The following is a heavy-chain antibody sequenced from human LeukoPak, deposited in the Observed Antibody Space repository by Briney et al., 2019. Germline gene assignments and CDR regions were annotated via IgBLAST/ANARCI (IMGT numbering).Heavy chain of an antibody. J-gene: IGHJ4*02. CDR1: GGSISSYY. Sequence: PSETLSLTCTVSGGSISSYYWSWIRQPPGKGLEWIGYIYYSGSTNFSPSLKSRVTISVDTSKNQFSLKLSSVTAADTAVYYCARLKYSSGWYLDYWGQGTLVTVSS. D-gene: IGHD6-19*01. CDR2: IYYSGST. CDR3: ARLKYSSGWYLDY. V-gene: IGHV4-59*01.